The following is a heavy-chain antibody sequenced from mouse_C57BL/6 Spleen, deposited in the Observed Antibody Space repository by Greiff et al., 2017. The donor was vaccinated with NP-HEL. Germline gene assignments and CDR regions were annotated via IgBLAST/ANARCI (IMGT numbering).Heavy chain of an antibody. Sequence: DVQLQESGPELVKPGASVKISCKASGYSFTGYYMNWVKQSPEKSLEWIGEINPSTGGTTYNQKFKAKATLTVDKSSSTAYMQLKSLTSEDSAVYYCAIFPFAYWGQGTLVTVSA. CDR2: INPSTGGT. J-gene: IGHJ3*01. CDR3: AIFPFAY. V-gene: IGHV1-42*01. CDR1: GYSFTGYY.